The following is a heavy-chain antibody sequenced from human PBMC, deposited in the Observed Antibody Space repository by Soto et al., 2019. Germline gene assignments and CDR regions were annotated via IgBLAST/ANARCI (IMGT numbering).Heavy chain of an antibody. Sequence: SETLSLTCTVSGGSISSGGYYWSWIRQHPGKGLEWIGYIYYSGSTYYNPSLKSRVTISVDTSKNQFSLKLSSVTAADTAVYYCARAYVDYYYYMDVWGKGTTVTVSS. CDR2: IYYSGST. J-gene: IGHJ6*03. D-gene: IGHD3-16*01. V-gene: IGHV4-31*03. CDR1: GGSISSGGYY. CDR3: ARAYVDYYYYMDV.